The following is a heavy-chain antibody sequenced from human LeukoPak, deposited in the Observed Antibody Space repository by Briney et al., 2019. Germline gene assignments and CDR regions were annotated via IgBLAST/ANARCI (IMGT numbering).Heavy chain of an antibody. D-gene: IGHD2-15*01. Sequence: ASVKVSCKASGYTFTSYGISWVRQAPGQGLEWMGWISAYNGNTNYAQKLQGRVTMTTDTSTSTAYMELRSLRSDDTAAYYCARVDVVVVAATHFAPWYFDLWGRGTLVTVSS. J-gene: IGHJ2*01. CDR2: ISAYNGNT. CDR1: GYTFTSYG. V-gene: IGHV1-18*01. CDR3: ARVDVVVVAATHFAPWYFDL.